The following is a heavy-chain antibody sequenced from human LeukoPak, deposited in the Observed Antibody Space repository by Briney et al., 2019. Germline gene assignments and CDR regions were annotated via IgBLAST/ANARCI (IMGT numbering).Heavy chain of an antibody. CDR1: GGSISSGSYY. D-gene: IGHD3-22*01. CDR2: IYYSGST. CDR3: ARHGSYYYDSSGHKGFDY. V-gene: IGHV4-61*05. J-gene: IGHJ4*02. Sequence: PSEALSLTCTVSGGSISSGSYYWVWIRQPPGKGLEWIGYIYYSGSTNYNPSLKSRVTISVDTFKNQFSLKLSSVTAADTAVYYCARHGSYYYDSSGHKGFDYWGQGTLVTVSS.